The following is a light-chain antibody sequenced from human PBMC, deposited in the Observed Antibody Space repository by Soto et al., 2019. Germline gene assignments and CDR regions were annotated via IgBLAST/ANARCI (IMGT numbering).Light chain of an antibody. CDR1: HSLLHITGETF. J-gene: IGKJ5*01. V-gene: IGKV2D-29*02. CDR3: MQSTQLPPT. CDR2: EVS. Sequence: DVVMTHTKLSLSVAPGQPASISCNSSHSLLHITGETFLFWYLQKPGQSPQLLIDEVSTRVSGVPDRFSGSGSGTDFTLEISRVETDDVGIYYCMQSTQLPPTFGQGTRLEIK.